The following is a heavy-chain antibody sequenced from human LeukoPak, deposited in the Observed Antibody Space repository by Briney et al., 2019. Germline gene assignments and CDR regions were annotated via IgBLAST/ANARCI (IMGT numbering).Heavy chain of an antibody. D-gene: IGHD3-3*01. J-gene: IGHJ3*02. Sequence: PSETLSLTCTVSGGSISSYYWSWIRQPPGEGLEWIGYIYYSGSTNYNPSLKSRVTISVDTSKNQFSLKLCSVTAADTAVYYCARDRSITIFGVVHDAFDIWGQGTMVTVSS. CDR3: ARDRSITIFGVVHDAFDI. CDR2: IYYSGST. CDR1: GGSISSYY. V-gene: IGHV4-59*01.